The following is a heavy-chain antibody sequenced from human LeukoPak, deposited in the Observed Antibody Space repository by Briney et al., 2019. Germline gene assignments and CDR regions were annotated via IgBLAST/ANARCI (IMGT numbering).Heavy chain of an antibody. Sequence: GGSLRLSCAASGFTFSSYGMHWVRQAPGKGLEWVAVIWYDGSNKYYADSVKGRFTISRDNSKNTLYLQMNSLRAEDTAVYYCAKGMGLVPYDAFDIWGQGTMVTVSS. J-gene: IGHJ3*02. CDR2: IWYDGSNK. V-gene: IGHV3-33*06. CDR1: GFTFSSYG. D-gene: IGHD3/OR15-3a*01. CDR3: AKGMGLVPYDAFDI.